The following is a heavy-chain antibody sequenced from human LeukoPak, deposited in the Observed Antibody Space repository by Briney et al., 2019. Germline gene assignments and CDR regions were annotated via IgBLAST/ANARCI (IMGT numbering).Heavy chain of an antibody. J-gene: IGHJ4*01. CDR2: IKEDGSEE. D-gene: IGHD5-24*01. CDR3: AKYRLIWLPAPVFDN. V-gene: IGHV3-7*01. Sequence: GGSLRLSCAASGFTFSSYWMSWVRQAPGKGLEWVANIKEDGSEENYVDYVKGRFTISRDNAKNSLYLQMNSLRAEDTAVYYCAKYRLIWLPAPVFDNWGHGTLVTVSS. CDR1: GFTFSSYW.